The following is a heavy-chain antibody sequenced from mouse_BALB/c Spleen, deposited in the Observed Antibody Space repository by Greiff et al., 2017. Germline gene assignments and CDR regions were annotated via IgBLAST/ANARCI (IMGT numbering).Heavy chain of an antibody. D-gene: IGHD2-1*01. Sequence: EVKLMESGGGLVKPGGSLKLSCAASGFTFSDYYMYWVRQTPEKRLEWVATISDGGSYTYYPDSVKGRFTISRDNAKNNLYLQMSSLKSEDTAMYYCARDVYYGNWDYAMDYWGQGTSVTVSS. V-gene: IGHV5-4*02. CDR2: ISDGGSYT. CDR1: GFTFSDYY. J-gene: IGHJ4*01. CDR3: ARDVYYGNWDYAMDY.